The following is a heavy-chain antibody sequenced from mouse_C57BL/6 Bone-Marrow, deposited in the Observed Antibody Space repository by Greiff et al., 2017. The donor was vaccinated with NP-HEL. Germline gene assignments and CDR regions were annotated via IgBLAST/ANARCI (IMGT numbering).Heavy chain of an antibody. J-gene: IGHJ2*01. V-gene: IGHV3-6*01. D-gene: IGHD1-1*01. CDR3: ARVYYYGSSYYFDY. Sequence: DVKLQESGPGLVKPSQSLSLTCSVTGYSITSGYYWNWIRQFPGNKLEWMGYISYDGSNNYNPSLKNRISITRDTSKNQFFLKLNSVTTEDTATYYCARVYYYGSSYYFDYWGQGTTLTVSS. CDR2: ISYDGSN. CDR1: GYSITSGYY.